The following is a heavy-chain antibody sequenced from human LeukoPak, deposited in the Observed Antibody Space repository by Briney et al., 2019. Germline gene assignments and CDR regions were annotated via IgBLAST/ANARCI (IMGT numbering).Heavy chain of an antibody. CDR2: IYYSGST. D-gene: IGHD6-13*01. CDR1: GVSVTSGSYY. J-gene: IGHJ4*02. V-gene: IGHV4-61*01. CDR3: ARGREYSSSWYALGY. Sequence: SETLSLTCTVSGVSVTSGSYYWSWIRQPPGKGLEWIGYIYYSGSTNYNPSLKSRVTISVDTSKNQFSLKLSSVTAADTAVYYCARGREYSSSWYALGYWGQGTLVTVSS.